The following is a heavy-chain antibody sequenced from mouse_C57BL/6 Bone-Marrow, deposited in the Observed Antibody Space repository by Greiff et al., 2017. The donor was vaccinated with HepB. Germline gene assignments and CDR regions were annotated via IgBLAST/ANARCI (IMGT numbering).Heavy chain of an antibody. CDR1: GFNIKDDY. J-gene: IGHJ2*01. CDR2: IDPENGDT. D-gene: IGHD1-1*01. CDR3: TLGYYYGSSYVGD. V-gene: IGHV14-4*01. Sequence: ESGAELVRPGASVKLSCTASGFNIKDDYMHWVKQRPEQGLEWIGWIDPENGDTEYASKFQGKATITADTSSNTAYLQLSSLTSEDTAVYYCTLGYYYGSSYVGDWGQGTTLTVSS.